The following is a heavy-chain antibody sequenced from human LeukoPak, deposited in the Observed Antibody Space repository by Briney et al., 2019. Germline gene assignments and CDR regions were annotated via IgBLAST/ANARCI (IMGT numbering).Heavy chain of an antibody. D-gene: IGHD3-22*01. CDR1: GGTFISYA. J-gene: IGHJ4*02. CDR3: ARGGYYYDSSGYSHLPDY. Sequence: SVKVSCKASGGTFISYAISWVRQAPGQGLEWMGGIIPIFGTANYAQKFQGRVTITADESKSTAYMELSSLRSEDTAVYYCARGGYYYDSSGYSHLPDYWGQGTLVTVSA. CDR2: IIPIFGTA. V-gene: IGHV1-69*13.